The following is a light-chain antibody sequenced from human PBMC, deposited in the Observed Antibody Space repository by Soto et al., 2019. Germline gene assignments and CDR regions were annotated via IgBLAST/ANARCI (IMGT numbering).Light chain of an antibody. Sequence: QSVLTQPPSVSAAPGQQVTISCSGSSSNIGDNYVSWYQHLPGTAPKLVVYDNDRRPSGIPGRFYGSKSGTSATLVITGLQTGDEADYYCGTWDDRLDGNYVFGTGTKLTVL. J-gene: IGLJ1*01. CDR2: DND. V-gene: IGLV1-51*01. CDR3: GTWDDRLDGNYV. CDR1: SSNIGDNY.